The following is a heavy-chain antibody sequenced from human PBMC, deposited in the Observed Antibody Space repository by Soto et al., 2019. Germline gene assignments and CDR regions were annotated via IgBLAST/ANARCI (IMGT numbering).Heavy chain of an antibody. Sequence: PSETLSLTCAVSGASISTSYWWSWVRQSPGKGLEWIGEIHYSGATSYNPSLMSRVTISLDKSKNHFSLNLNSVTAADTAMYFCTRAILKSLEYWGQGTLVTVSS. CDR3: TRAILKSLEY. D-gene: IGHD3-9*01. CDR2: IHYSGAT. V-gene: IGHV4-4*02. CDR1: GASISTSYW. J-gene: IGHJ4*02.